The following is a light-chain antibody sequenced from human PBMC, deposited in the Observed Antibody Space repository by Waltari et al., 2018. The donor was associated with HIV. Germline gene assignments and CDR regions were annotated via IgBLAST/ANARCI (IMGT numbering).Light chain of an antibody. V-gene: IGKV1-39*01. J-gene: IGKJ3*01. CDR2: GTS. CDR3: LQGYSTPLT. CDR1: QNIDNF. Sequence: DIQMTQSPSSLSASVGDRVTITCRASQNIDNFLTWYQQKPGKAPTLLISGTSAFQSGVPSRFTASGSGTDFTLTINSLQPEDFAIYFCLQGYSTPLTFGPGTKVDIK.